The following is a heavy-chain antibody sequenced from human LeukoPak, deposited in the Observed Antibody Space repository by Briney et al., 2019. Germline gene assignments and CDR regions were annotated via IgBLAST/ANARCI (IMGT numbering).Heavy chain of an antibody. CDR2: ISSSGSTI. D-gene: IGHD4-23*01. CDR3: ARTVARIGY. V-gene: IGHV3-48*03. CDR1: GFTFSSYE. Sequence: GSLRLSCAASGFTFSSYEMNWVRQAPGKGLEWVSHISSSGSTIYYTDSVKGRFTISRDNSKNSLYLQMNSLRAEDTAIYYCARTVARIGYWGQGTLVTVSS. J-gene: IGHJ4*02.